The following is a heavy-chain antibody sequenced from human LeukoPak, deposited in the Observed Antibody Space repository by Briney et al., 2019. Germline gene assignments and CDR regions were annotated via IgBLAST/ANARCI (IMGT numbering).Heavy chain of an antibody. CDR2: VRYDGSNT. D-gene: IGHD2-21*02. V-gene: IGHV3-30*02. Sequence: GGSLKLSCAASGFTFSNYAMNWVRQAPGKGLEWVPFVRYDGSNTYYADSVKGRFTISRDNAKNTLFLQVNSLRAEDTAVYYWAKDFIVGGDDYWGQGTLVTVSS. CDR3: AKDFIVGGDDY. CDR1: GFTFSNYA. J-gene: IGHJ4*02.